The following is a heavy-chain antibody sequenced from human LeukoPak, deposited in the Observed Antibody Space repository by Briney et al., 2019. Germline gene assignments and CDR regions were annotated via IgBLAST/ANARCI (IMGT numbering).Heavy chain of an antibody. CDR2: IFPSGST. CDR1: GGSLNSFSHY. D-gene: IGHD2-21*01. Sequence: SETLSLICSVPGGSLNSFSHYWAWIRQPPGKGLEWIGCIFPSGSTYYNPSLQSRVTFSLDKSNNHFALKLTSLTAADTAVYYCARGLAHGGIANWFDPWGQGTLVNVSS. CDR3: ARGLAHGGIANWFDP. J-gene: IGHJ5*02. V-gene: IGHV4-39*06.